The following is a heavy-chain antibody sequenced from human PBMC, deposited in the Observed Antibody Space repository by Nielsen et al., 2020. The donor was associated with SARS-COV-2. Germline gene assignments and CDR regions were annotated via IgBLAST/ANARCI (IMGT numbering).Heavy chain of an antibody. J-gene: IGHJ4*02. Sequence: GGSLRLSCAASGFTFSSYGMHWVRQAPGKGLEWVAVISYDGSNKYYADSVKGRFTISRDNSKNTLYLQMNSLRAEDTAVYYCAKGRLIAARRPPDYWGQGTLVTVSS. CDR1: GFTFSSYG. D-gene: IGHD6-6*01. V-gene: IGHV3-30*18. CDR3: AKGRLIAARRPPDY. CDR2: ISYDGSNK.